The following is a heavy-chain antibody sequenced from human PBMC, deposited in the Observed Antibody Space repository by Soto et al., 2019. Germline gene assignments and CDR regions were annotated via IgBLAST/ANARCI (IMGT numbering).Heavy chain of an antibody. CDR2: IGTAGDT. V-gene: IGHV3-13*01. J-gene: IGHJ4*01. CDR1: GFTLTTYD. CDR3: ARGSPRAPGSYAALIDF. D-gene: IGHD1-26*01. Sequence: GRSRRLSCAAFGFTLTTYDIPWVRQAPGKGLEWVSAIGTAGDTYYPGSVKGRFTISREDAKNSVYLQMNSLRAEDTAVYYCARGSPRAPGSYAALIDFWGQGTIVTVSS.